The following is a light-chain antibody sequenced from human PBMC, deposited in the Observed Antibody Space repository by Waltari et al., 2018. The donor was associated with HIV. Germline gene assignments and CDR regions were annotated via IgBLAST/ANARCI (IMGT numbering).Light chain of an antibody. V-gene: IGLV1-51*01. CDR2: DNN. Sequence: QSVLTQPPSVSAAPGQKVTIPCSGSSSNIGRNYVSWYQQLPGTAPKFLIYDNNKRPSGIPDRFSGSKSGTSATLGITGLQTGDEADYYCATWDSSLSAVVFGGGTKLTVL. CDR3: ATWDSSLSAVV. CDR1: SSNIGRNY. J-gene: IGLJ2*01.